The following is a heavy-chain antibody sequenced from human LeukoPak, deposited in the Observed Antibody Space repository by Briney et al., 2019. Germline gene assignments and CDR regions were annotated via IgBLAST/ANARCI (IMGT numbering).Heavy chain of an antibody. CDR2: INAGNGNT. D-gene: IGHD4/OR15-4a*01. CDR3: ARGIGAAIDY. CDR1: GYTFTSCV. Sequence: ASVKVSCKASGYTFTSCVMHWVRQAPGQRLEWMGWINAGNGNTQYSQKFQGRVTITRDTSASTAYMELSSLRSEDTAVYYCARGIGAAIDYWGQGTLVTVSS. J-gene: IGHJ4*02. V-gene: IGHV1-3*01.